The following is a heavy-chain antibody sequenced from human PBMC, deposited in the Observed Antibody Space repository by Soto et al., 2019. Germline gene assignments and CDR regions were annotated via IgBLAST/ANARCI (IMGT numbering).Heavy chain of an antibody. J-gene: IGHJ6*02. Sequence: SETLSLTCTVSGGSISSYYWSWIRQPPGKGLEWIGYIYYSRSTNYNPSIKSRVTISVDTSKNQFSLKLSSVTAADTAVYYCAREGKRDDFWSGYYTSYGMDVWGQGTTVTVSS. CDR1: GGSISSYY. CDR3: AREGKRDDFWSGYYTSYGMDV. V-gene: IGHV4-59*01. D-gene: IGHD3-3*01. CDR2: IYYSRST.